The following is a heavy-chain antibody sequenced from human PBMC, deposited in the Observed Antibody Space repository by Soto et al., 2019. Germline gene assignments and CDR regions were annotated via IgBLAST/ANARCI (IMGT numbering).Heavy chain of an antibody. V-gene: IGHV2-5*05. CDR1: GFSLTTDRVG. CDR3: AHAYGGRSLY. CDR2: IYWDDSK. J-gene: IGHJ4*02. D-gene: IGHD1-26*01. Sequence: QITLKESGPTLVKPTQTLTLTCTFSGFSLTTDRVGVGWIRQPPGEALEWLAVIYWDDSKTYGPSLESRLTITKDTSKNQVALTMTNMDSLDTATYYCAHAYGGRSLYWGQGTLVTVSS.